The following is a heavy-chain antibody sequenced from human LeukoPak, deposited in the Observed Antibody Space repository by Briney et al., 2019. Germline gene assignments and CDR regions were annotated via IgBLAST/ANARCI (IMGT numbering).Heavy chain of an antibody. V-gene: IGHV4-61*02. Sequence: SQTVSLTCTVSGGSISSGSYYWSWIRQPAGKGLEWIGRIYTSGSTNYNPSLKSRVTISVDTSKNQFSLKLSSVTAADTAVYYCARARIAVAGTSWFDPWGQGTLVTVSS. CDR1: GGSISSGSYY. D-gene: IGHD6-19*01. J-gene: IGHJ5*02. CDR2: IYTSGST. CDR3: ARARIAVAGTSWFDP.